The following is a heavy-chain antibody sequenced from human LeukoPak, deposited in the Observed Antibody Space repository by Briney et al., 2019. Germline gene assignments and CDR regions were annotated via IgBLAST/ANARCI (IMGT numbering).Heavy chain of an antibody. CDR2: INHSGST. CDR3: ARWGFWSGFD. V-gene: IGHV4-34*01. D-gene: IGHD3-3*01. Sequence: SETLSLTCAVYGGSFSGYYWSWISHPPGKGLEWIGEINHSGSTNYNPSLKSRVTISVDTSKNQFSLKLSSVTAADTAVYYCARWGFWSGFDWGQGTLVTVSS. J-gene: IGHJ4*02. CDR1: GGSFSGYY.